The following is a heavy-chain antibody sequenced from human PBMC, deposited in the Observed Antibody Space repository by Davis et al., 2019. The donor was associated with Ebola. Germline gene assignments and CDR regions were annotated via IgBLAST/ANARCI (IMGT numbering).Heavy chain of an antibody. CDR2: ISYDGSNK. V-gene: IGHV3-30-3*01. Sequence: GESLKISCAASGFTFSSYAMHWVRQAPGKGLEWVAVISYDGSNKYYADSVKGRFTISRDNSKNTLYLQMNSLRSEDTAVYYCARSRMAVTQRWYFDLWGRGTLVTVSS. D-gene: IGHD2-21*02. J-gene: IGHJ2*01. CDR1: GFTFSSYA. CDR3: ARSRMAVTQRWYFDL.